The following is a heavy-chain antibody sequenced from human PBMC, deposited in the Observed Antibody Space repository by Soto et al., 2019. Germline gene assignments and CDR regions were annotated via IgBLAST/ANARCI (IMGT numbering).Heavy chain of an antibody. D-gene: IGHD2-8*01. CDR3: ARAESRYCTNGVCYVGHFDY. J-gene: IGHJ4*02. CDR2: IIPIFGTA. V-gene: IGHV1-69*13. Sequence: SVNVSCKSSGGTFSSYSISWVRQAPGQGLECMGGIIPIFGTANYAQKFQGRVTITADESTSTAYMELSSLRSEDTAVYYCARAESRYCTNGVCYVGHFDYWGQGTLVTVSS. CDR1: GGTFSSYS.